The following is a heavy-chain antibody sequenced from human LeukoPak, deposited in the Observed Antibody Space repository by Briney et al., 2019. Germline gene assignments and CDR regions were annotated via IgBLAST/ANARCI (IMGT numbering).Heavy chain of an antibody. CDR2: ISSSSSTI. D-gene: IGHD3-22*01. CDR1: GFTFSTYS. Sequence: HTGGSLRLSCAASGFTFSTYSMNWVRQAPGKGLEWVSYISSSSSTIYYADSVKGRFTISRDNAKNSLYLQMNSLRAEDTAVYYCARDLTTYYYDSSGNFDYWGQGTLVTVSS. J-gene: IGHJ4*02. CDR3: ARDLTTYYYDSSGNFDY. V-gene: IGHV3-48*01.